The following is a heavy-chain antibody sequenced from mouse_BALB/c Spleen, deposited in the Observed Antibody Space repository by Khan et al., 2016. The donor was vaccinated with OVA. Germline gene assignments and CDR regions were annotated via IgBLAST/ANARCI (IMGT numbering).Heavy chain of an antibody. CDR2: IDPYNGGT. CDR1: CYSFTDYN. V-gene: IGHV1S135*01. D-gene: IGHD1-1*01. J-gene: IGHJ2*01. Sequence: VQLKESGPELVKPGASVKVFCKASCYSFTDYNMFWVKQSHGKSLEWIGYIDPYNGGTGYHPKFKGKATLTVDKSSSTAFLHLNSLTSDDSAVYYGALSYYYGTGFDYWGQGTTLTVSA. CDR3: ALSYYYGTGFDY.